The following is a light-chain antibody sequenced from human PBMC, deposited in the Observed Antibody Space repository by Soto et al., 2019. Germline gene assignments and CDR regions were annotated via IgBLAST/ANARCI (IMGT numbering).Light chain of an antibody. CDR1: ASNIGAGYD. CDR3: QSYDSGLSGRV. V-gene: IGLV1-40*01. CDR2: DNI. J-gene: IGLJ3*02. Sequence: QAVVTQPPSVSGAPGQRITISCAGSASNIGAGYDVHWYQQLPGTAPKLLIYDNINRPSGVPDRVSGSKSGTSASLAITGLQTEDEADYYCQSYDSGLSGRVFGGGTKLNVL.